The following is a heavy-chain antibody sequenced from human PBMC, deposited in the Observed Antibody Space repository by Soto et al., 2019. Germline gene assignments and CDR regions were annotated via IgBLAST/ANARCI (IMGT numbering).Heavy chain of an antibody. CDR2: ISGSDDST. V-gene: IGHV3-23*01. Sequence: EVQLLESGGGLVQPGESLRLSCAAAGLTVSSYAMSWVRQAPGKGLEWVSVISGSDDSTYYADSVKGRFTISRDNSKNTLYLQMNSLRAEDTAVYYCAKRSSSSTFDYWGKGTLVTVSS. CDR3: AKRSSSSTFDY. CDR1: GLTVSSYA. D-gene: IGHD6-6*01. J-gene: IGHJ4*02.